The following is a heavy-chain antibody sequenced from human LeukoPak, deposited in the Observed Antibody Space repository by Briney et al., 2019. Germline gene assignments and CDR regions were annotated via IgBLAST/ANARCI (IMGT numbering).Heavy chain of an antibody. D-gene: IGHD6-6*01. Sequence: GGSLRLSCAASGFTFDDYGMSWVRHAPGKGLEWVSGINWNGGSTGYADSVKGRFTISRDNAKNSLYLQMNSLRAEDTALYHCARGRAARSLYYYYGMDVWGQGTTVTVSS. J-gene: IGHJ6*02. CDR2: INWNGGST. CDR1: GFTFDDYG. V-gene: IGHV3-20*01. CDR3: ARGRAARSLYYYYGMDV.